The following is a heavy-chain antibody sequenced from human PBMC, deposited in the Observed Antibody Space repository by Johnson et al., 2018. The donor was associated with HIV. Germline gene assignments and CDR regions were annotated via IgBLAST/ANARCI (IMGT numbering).Heavy chain of an antibody. Sequence: VQLVESGGGLVQPGGSLRLSCAASGFTFSSYAMSWVRQAPGKGLEWVSATTPSGGGTYYADSVKGRFTISRDNSKNTLYLQMNSLRAEDTAVYYCARDSWPASPDAFDLWGQGTMVTVSS. CDR2: TTPSGGGT. CDR1: GFTFSSYA. V-gene: IGHV3-23*04. J-gene: IGHJ3*01. CDR3: ARDSWPASPDAFDL.